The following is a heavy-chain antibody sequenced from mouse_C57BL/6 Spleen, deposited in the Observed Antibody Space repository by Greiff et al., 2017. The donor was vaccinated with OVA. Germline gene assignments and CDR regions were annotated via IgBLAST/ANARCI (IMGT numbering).Heavy chain of an antibody. D-gene: IGHD2-1*01. V-gene: IGHV5-17*01. Sequence: EVNVVESGGGLVKPGGSLKLSCAASGFTFSDYGMHWVRQAPEKGLEWVAYISSGSSTIYYADTVKGRFTISRDNAKNTLFLQMTSLRSEDTAMYYCARGGNGDYAMDYWGQGTSVTVSS. CDR1: GFTFSDYG. CDR2: ISSGSSTI. CDR3: ARGGNGDYAMDY. J-gene: IGHJ4*01.